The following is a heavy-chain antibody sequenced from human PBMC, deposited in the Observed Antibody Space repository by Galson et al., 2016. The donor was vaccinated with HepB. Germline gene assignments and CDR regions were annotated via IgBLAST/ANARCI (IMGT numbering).Heavy chain of an antibody. J-gene: IGHJ4*02. Sequence: SLRLSCAASGFTFRDYYMSWIRQAPGKGLEWVSYISRRSEIIYYADSVKGRFTISRDNSKNTLYLQMNSLRVEDTAVYYCATDSSARGYFDYWGQGTLVTVSS. V-gene: IGHV3-11*04. D-gene: IGHD3-22*01. CDR1: GFTFRDYY. CDR3: ATDSSARGYFDY. CDR2: ISRRSEII.